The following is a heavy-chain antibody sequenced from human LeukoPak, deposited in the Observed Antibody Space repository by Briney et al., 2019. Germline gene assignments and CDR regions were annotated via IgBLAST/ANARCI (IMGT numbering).Heavy chain of an antibody. CDR1: GYTFTGYY. V-gene: IGHV1-2*02. CDR2: INPNIGAT. Sequence: ASVKVSCKPSGYTFTGYYLHWVRQAPGQALEWMGWINPNIGATMYAQKFQGRDTMTRDTSISTAYMELNSLRSDDTAVYYCARDRVGSGWPRPFYFENWGQGTLVTVSS. J-gene: IGHJ4*02. D-gene: IGHD6-19*01. CDR3: ARDRVGSGWPRPFYFEN.